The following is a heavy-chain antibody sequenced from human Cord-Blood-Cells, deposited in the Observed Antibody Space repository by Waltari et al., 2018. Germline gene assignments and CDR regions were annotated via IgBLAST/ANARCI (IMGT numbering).Heavy chain of an antibody. J-gene: IGHJ6*02. D-gene: IGHD6-6*01. Sequence: QGLEWLGGIIPIFGTANYAQKFQGRVTITADESTSTAYMELSSLRYQETAVYYCARAEGSSSWYYYDMDVRGQVTTVSVSS. CDR2: IIPIFGTA. V-gene: IGHV1-69*01. CDR3: ARAEGSSSWYYYDMDV.